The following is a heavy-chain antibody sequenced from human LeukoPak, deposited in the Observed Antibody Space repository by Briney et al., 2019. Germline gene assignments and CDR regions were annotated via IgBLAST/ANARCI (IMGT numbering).Heavy chain of an antibody. V-gene: IGHV3-23*01. J-gene: IGHJ4*02. Sequence: GGSLRLSCAASGFTFSSYAMNWVRQAPGKGLEWASGISGRGSNTYYADSVKGRFTISRDNSKNALFLQMNSLRAEDTAVYYCAKAHIDLRYCSGGTCYGPDYWGQGILVTVSS. CDR1: GFTFSSYA. CDR3: AKAHIDLRYCSGGTCYGPDY. D-gene: IGHD2-15*01. CDR2: ISGRGSNT.